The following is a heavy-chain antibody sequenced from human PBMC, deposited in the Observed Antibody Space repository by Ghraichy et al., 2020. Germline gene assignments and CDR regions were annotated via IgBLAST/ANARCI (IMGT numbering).Heavy chain of an antibody. CDR2: IRYDGSNK. J-gene: IGHJ4*02. V-gene: IGHV3-30*02. CDR3: AKVLAVAGMEFDY. Sequence: GESLNISCAASGFTFSSYGMHWVRQAPGKGLEWVAFIRYDGSNKYYADSVKGRFTISRDNSKNTLYLQMNSLRAEDTAVYYCAKVLAVAGMEFDYWGQGTLVTVSS. CDR1: GFTFSSYG. D-gene: IGHD6-19*01.